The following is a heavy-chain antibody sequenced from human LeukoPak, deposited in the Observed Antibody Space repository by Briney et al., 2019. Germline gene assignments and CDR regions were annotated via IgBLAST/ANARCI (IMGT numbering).Heavy chain of an antibody. J-gene: IGHJ5*02. CDR3: ARGQSPIFGVVITPFDP. V-gene: IGHV4-34*01. Sequence: SETLSLTCAVSGGSFSGYYWSWIRQPPGKGLEWIGEINHSGSTNYNPSLKSRVTISVDTSKNQFSLNLSSVTAADTAVYYCARGQSPIFGVVITPFDPWGQGTLVTVSS. CDR2: INHSGST. CDR1: GGSFSGYY. D-gene: IGHD3-3*01.